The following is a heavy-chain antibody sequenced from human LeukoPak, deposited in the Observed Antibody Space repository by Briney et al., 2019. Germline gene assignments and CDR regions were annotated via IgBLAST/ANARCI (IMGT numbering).Heavy chain of an antibody. V-gene: IGHV3-74*01. Sequence: GGSLRLSCAASGFTFNSYWMHWVRQAPGKGLVWVSRINSDGSRKSYADTVKGRFTISRDNAKNSLYLQMNSLRAEDTAVYYCARGVPKTSYYYYYMDVWGKGTTVTVSS. D-gene: IGHD4-11*01. CDR3: ARGVPKTSYYYYYMDV. CDR2: INSDGSRK. CDR1: GFTFNSYW. J-gene: IGHJ6*03.